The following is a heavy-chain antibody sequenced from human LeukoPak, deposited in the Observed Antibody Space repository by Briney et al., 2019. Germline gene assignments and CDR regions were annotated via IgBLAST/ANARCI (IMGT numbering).Heavy chain of an antibody. V-gene: IGHV4-59*01. Sequence: PSETLSLTCTVSGGSISSYYWSWIRQPPGKGLEWIGYIYYSGSTNYNPSLKSRVTISVDTSKNQFSLKLSSVTAADTAVYYCARVRQQLAIGAFDIWGQGTMVTVSS. J-gene: IGHJ3*02. CDR2: IYYSGST. CDR1: GGSISSYY. D-gene: IGHD6-13*01. CDR3: ARVRQQLAIGAFDI.